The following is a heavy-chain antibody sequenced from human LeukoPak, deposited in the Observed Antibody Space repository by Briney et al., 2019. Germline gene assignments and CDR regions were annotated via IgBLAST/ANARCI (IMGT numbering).Heavy chain of an antibody. CDR1: GFTFSSYS. CDR2: ISSSSSTI. J-gene: IGHJ4*02. CDR3: AKGAIGDYVWGSYRQDY. Sequence: GGSLRLSCAASGFTFSSYSMNWVRQAPGKGLEWVSYISSSSSTIYYADSVKGRFTISRDNAKNSLYLQMNSLRAEDTAVYYCAKGAIGDYVWGSYRQDYWGQGTLVTVSS. V-gene: IGHV3-48*04. D-gene: IGHD3-16*02.